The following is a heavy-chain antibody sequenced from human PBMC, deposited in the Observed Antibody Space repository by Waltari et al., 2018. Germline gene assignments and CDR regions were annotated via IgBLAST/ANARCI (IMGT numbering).Heavy chain of an antibody. V-gene: IGHV1-2*02. Sequence: QVQLVQSGAEVKKPGASVRVPCQASGYTLTGYYRHWVRQAPGQGLEGMGWINPNSGGTNYAQKFQGRVTMTRETSISTAYMELSRLRSDDTAVYYCAREGEILYGWFDPWGQGTLVTVAS. D-gene: IGHD2-8*01. CDR3: AREGEILYGWFDP. J-gene: IGHJ5*02. CDR1: GYTLTGYY. CDR2: INPNSGGT.